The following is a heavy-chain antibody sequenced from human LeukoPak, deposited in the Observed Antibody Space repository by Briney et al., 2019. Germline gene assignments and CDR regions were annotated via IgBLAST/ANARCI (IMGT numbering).Heavy chain of an antibody. D-gene: IGHD6-19*01. CDR1: GGSISSGGYY. CDR2: IYYSGST. CDR3: ARDLVSSGWIDP. J-gene: IGHJ5*02. Sequence: TLSLTCTVSGGSISSGGYYWSWIRQHPGKGLEWIGYIYYSGSTYYNPSLKSRVTISVDTSKNQFSLKLSSVTAADTAVYYCARDLVSSGWIDPWGQGTLVTVSS. V-gene: IGHV4-31*03.